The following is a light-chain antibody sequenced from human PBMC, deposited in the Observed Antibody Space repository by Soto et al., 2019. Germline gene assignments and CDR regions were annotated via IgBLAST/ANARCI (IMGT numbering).Light chain of an antibody. CDR1: QSISSY. Sequence: DIQMTQSPSSLSASVGDRVTITCRASQSISSYLNWYQQKPGKAPKLLIYAASSLQSGVPSRLSGSGSGTEFTLTISSLQSEDVAVYYCQQYNNWPQTLGPGTKVDIK. V-gene: IGKV1-39*01. CDR3: QQYNNWPQT. J-gene: IGKJ3*01. CDR2: AAS.